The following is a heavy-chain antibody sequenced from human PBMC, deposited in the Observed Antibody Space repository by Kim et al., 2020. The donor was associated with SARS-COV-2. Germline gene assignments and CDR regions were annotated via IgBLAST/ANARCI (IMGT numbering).Heavy chain of an antibody. J-gene: IGHJ4*02. D-gene: IGHD6-13*01. Sequence: YSTPSLKSRVTISVDTSKTQFSLKLSSVTAADTAVYYCARIAAAATFDYWGQGTLVTVSS. V-gene: IGHV4-39*07. CDR3: ARIAAAATFDY.